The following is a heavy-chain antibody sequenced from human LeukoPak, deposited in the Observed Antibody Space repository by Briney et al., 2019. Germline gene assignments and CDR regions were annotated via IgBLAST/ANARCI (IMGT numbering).Heavy chain of an antibody. J-gene: IGHJ4*02. V-gene: IGHV1-46*01. CDR3: VRKNSGSQYGGYYFDY. D-gene: IGHD1-26*01. CDR1: GYTFTSYY. Sequence: VASVKVSCKASGYTFTSYYIHWVRQAPGQGLEWMGIINPRGGSTTYAQKFQGRVTMTRDPSTSTVYMELSTLRSEDTAEYYCVRKNSGSQYGGYYFDYWGQGALVTVSS. CDR2: INPRGGST.